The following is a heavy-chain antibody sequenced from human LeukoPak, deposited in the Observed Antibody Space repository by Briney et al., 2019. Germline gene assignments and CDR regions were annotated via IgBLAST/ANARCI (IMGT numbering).Heavy chain of an antibody. CDR3: AKEGTVVIGYYYYYGMDV. CDR1: GFTFSSYA. D-gene: IGHD4-23*01. Sequence: LSGGSLRLSCAASGFTFSSYAMSWVRQAPGKGLEWVSAISGSGGSTYYADSVKGRFIISRDNSKNTLYLQMNSLRAEDTAVYYCAKEGTVVIGYYYYYGMDVWGQGTTVTVSS. CDR2: ISGSGGST. V-gene: IGHV3-23*01. J-gene: IGHJ6*02.